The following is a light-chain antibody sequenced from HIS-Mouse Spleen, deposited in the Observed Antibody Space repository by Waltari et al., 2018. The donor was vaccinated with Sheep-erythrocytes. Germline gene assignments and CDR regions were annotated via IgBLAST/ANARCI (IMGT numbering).Light chain of an antibody. V-gene: IGLV3-1*01. J-gene: IGLJ2*01. CDR1: KLGDKY. CDR2: QDS. CDR3: QAWDSSTAV. Sequence: SYELTQPPSVSVSPGQTASITCSGAKLGDKYACWYQQKPGQSPVLVIYQDSKRPSGIPERFSGSNSGNTATLTLSQTQAMDAADYYCQAWDSSTAVFGGGTKLTVL.